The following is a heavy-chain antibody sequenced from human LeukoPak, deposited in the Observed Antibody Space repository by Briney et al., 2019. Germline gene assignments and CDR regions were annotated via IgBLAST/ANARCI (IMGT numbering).Heavy chain of an antibody. Sequence: GGSLRLSCAASGFTFSSYDMHWVRQATGKGLEWVSAIGTAGDTYYPGSVKGRFTISRENAKNSLYLQMNSLRAGDTAVYYCARASFYYDGSGYRGAFDIWGQGTMVTVSS. D-gene: IGHD3-22*01. CDR3: ARASFYYDGSGYRGAFDI. V-gene: IGHV3-13*01. CDR2: IGTAGDT. CDR1: GFTFSSYD. J-gene: IGHJ3*02.